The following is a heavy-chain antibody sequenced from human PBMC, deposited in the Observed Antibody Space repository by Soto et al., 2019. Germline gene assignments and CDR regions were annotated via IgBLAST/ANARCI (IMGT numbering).Heavy chain of an antibody. CDR1: GYSFTSYW. J-gene: IGHJ4*02. Sequence: GESLKISCKGSGYSFTSYWIGWVRQMPGKGLEWMGIIYPCDSDTRYSPSFQGQVTISADKSISTAYLQWSSLKASDTAMYYCARAHYYDSSGYYLSRNFDYWGQGTLVTVSS. V-gene: IGHV5-51*01. D-gene: IGHD3-22*01. CDR2: IYPCDSDT. CDR3: ARAHYYDSSGYYLSRNFDY.